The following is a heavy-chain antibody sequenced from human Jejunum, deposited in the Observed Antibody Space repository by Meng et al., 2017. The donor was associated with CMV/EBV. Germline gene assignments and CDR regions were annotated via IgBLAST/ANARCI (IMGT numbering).Heavy chain of an antibody. D-gene: IGHD2-15*01. CDR1: TFSTYS. Sequence: TFSTYSMTWVRQAPGKGLEWVSSIRPSGAGTYYVDSVQGRSTITRDNSKSTLYLQMNNLRVEDTAVYYCAKVNFCNGGSCNELDYWGQGTLVTVSS. CDR3: AKVNFCNGGSCNELDY. V-gene: IGHV3-23*01. J-gene: IGHJ4*02. CDR2: IRPSGAGT.